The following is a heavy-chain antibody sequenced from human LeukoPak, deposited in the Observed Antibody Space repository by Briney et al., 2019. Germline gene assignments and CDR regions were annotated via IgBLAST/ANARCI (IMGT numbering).Heavy chain of an antibody. CDR2: ISGSGGST. Sequence: GGSLRLSCAASGFTSSSYAMSWVRQAPGKGLEWVSAISGSGGSTYYADSVKGRFTISRDNSKNTLYLQMNSLRAEDTAVYYCVTSTSYYDSNGYYPYYFDYWGQGTLVTVSS. D-gene: IGHD3-22*01. CDR1: GFTSSSYA. V-gene: IGHV3-23*01. CDR3: VTSTSYYDSNGYYPYYFDY. J-gene: IGHJ4*02.